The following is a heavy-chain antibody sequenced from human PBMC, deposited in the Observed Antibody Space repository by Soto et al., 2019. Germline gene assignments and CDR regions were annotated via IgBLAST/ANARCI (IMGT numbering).Heavy chain of an antibody. Sequence: QITLKESGPTLVKPTQTLTLTCTFSGFSLTTSGVGVGWIRQPPGKALEWLALIYWDDDKRYSPSLRSRLTITKAPSKNPVVLTMPNMDPVDTATYYCAHRLTYDDWDYSGQGTLVTVSS. D-gene: IGHD4-17*01. J-gene: IGHJ4*02. CDR3: AHRLTYDDWDY. CDR1: GFSLTTSGVG. V-gene: IGHV2-5*02. CDR2: IYWDDDK.